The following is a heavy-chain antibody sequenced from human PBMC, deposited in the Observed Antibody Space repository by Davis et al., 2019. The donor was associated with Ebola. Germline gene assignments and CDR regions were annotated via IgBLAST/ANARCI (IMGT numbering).Heavy chain of an antibody. CDR3: AKGGYCSSTSCYTVDY. CDR1: GFTFSSYA. J-gene: IGHJ4*02. Sequence: GESLKISCAASGFTFSSYAMSWVRQAPGKGLEWVSAISGSGGSTYYADSVKGRFTISRDNSKNTLYLQMNSLRAEDTAVYYCAKGGYCSSTSCYTVDYWGQGTLVTVSS. V-gene: IGHV3-23*01. D-gene: IGHD2-2*02. CDR2: ISGSGGST.